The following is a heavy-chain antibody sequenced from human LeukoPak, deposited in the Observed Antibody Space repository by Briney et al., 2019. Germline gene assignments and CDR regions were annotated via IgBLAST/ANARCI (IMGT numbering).Heavy chain of an antibody. V-gene: IGHV4-59*01. CDR2: IFYSGST. CDR1: GASISSYY. D-gene: IGHD6-13*01. CDR3: ASGPYPAAGTDHQFDY. Sequence: PSETLSLTCTVSGASISSYYWSWIRQPPGKGLEWIGYIFYSGSTNYNPSLKSRVTISVDTSKNQCSLKLSSMTDADTAVYYCASGPYPAAGTDHQFDYWGQGILVTVSS. J-gene: IGHJ4*02.